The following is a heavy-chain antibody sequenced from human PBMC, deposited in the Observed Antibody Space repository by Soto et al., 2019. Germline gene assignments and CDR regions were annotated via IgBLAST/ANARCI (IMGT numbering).Heavy chain of an antibody. J-gene: IGHJ6*02. CDR1: GFTFDDYA. D-gene: IGHD2-8*02. Sequence: EVQLVESGGGLVQPGRSLRLSCAASGFTFDDYAMHWVRQAPGKGLEWVSGISWNSGSIGYADSVKGRFTISRDNAKNSLYLQMNSLRAEDTALYYCAKDIGDAEAGHWSPIYYYYGMDVWGQGTTVTVSS. V-gene: IGHV3-9*01. CDR3: AKDIGDAEAGHWSPIYYYYGMDV. CDR2: ISWNSGSI.